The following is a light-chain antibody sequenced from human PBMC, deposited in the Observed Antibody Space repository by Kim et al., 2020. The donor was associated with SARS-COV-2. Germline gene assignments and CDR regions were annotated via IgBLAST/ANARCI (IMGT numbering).Light chain of an antibody. Sequence: SPGEKATLACRASQSVSKYLAWYQQKPGQAPRLLVYDASTRATGIPARFSGNGSGTDFTLTISSLEPEDFAVYYCQQRANWPPLTFGGGTKVDIK. J-gene: IGKJ4*01. CDR2: DAS. V-gene: IGKV3-11*01. CDR3: QQRANWPPLT. CDR1: QSVSKY.